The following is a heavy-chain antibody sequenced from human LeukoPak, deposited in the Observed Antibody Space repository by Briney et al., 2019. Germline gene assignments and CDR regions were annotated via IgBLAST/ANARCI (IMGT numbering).Heavy chain of an antibody. CDR1: GGSISSYY. V-gene: IGHV4-59*01. CDR3: ARDIFGFTYGYDY. D-gene: IGHD5-18*01. J-gene: IGHJ4*02. Sequence: SETLSLTCTVSGGSISSYYWSWLRQPPGKGLGWVGYIYYSGSTNYNPSLKSRVTISVDTSKNQFSLKLTSVPAADTAVYYCARDIFGFTYGYDYWGQGTLVTVSS. CDR2: IYYSGST.